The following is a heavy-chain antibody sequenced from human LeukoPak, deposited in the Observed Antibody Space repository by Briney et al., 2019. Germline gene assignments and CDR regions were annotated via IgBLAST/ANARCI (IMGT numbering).Heavy chain of an antibody. CDR1: GGTFSTYA. D-gene: IGHD5-18*01. V-gene: IGHV1-69*05. Sequence: SSLKLSCKASGGTFSTYAISTTRHASGHRLEWIGRSIPIFGTANYAQNFQGRVTITTDAYTSTAYMELSSLRSEDTAVYYCAICSYGPTYYYYYMDVWGKGTPVTVSS. CDR2: SIPIFGTA. CDR3: AICSYGPTYYYYYMDV. J-gene: IGHJ6*03.